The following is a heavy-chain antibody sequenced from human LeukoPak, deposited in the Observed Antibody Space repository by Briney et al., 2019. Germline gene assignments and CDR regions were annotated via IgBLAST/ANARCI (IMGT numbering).Heavy chain of an antibody. CDR1: GFTFDNYG. V-gene: IGHV3-30*02. CDR2: IRSDGGIK. J-gene: IGHJ4*02. Sequence: GGSLRLSCAASGFTFDNYGMHWVRQAPGKGLEWVAFIRSDGGIKYYADSVKGRFTISRDNSKNTLYLQVNSLRAEDAAVYFCAKDVPAAYFDYWGQGTLVTVSS. D-gene: IGHD2-2*01. CDR3: AKDVPAAYFDY.